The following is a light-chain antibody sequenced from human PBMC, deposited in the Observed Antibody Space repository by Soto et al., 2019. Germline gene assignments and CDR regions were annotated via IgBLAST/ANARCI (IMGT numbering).Light chain of an antibody. Sequence: QSVLTQPPSASGSPGQSVTISCSGTNSDVGAYNYVSWYQQYAGRAPKLIIYEVTKRPSGVPDRFSGSKSGNTASLTVSGLQAEDEADYYCSSFAGGKDLVFGGGTKLTVL. CDR2: EVT. J-gene: IGLJ2*01. V-gene: IGLV2-8*01. CDR1: NSDVGAYNY. CDR3: SSFAGGKDLV.